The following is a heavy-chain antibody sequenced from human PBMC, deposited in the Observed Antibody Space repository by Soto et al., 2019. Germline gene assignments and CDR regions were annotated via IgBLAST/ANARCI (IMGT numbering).Heavy chain of an antibody. CDR2: ISGEGSST. CDR1: GFTFSSHW. J-gene: IGHJ3*01. D-gene: IGHD6-13*01. V-gene: IGHV3-74*01. Sequence: GSLRLSCAASGFTFSSHWMHWVRQAPGKGLVWVSRISGEGSSTNYADSVKGRFTISRDNAKNTSYLQMSSLTAEDTAVYYCGRGYSSSWHKDHDVWGQGTMVTVSS. CDR3: GRGYSSSWHKDHDV.